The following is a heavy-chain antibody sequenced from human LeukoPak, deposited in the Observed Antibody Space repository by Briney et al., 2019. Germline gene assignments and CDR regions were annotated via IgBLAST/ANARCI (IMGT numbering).Heavy chain of an antibody. V-gene: IGHV1-69*01. Sequence: SVKVSCKASGGTFSSYAISWVRQAPGQGLEWMGGIIPIFGTANYAQKFQGRVTITADESTSTAYMELSSLRSEGTAVYYCARVSGAIVGENAFDIWGQGTMVTVSS. CDR1: GGTFSSYA. J-gene: IGHJ3*02. CDR3: ARVSGAIVGENAFDI. D-gene: IGHD3-16*02. CDR2: IIPIFGTA.